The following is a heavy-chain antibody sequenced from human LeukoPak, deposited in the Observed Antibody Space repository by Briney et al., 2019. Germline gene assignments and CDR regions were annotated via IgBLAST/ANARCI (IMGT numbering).Heavy chain of an antibody. CDR3: ARGRGCNS. CDR1: GFSFSIYR. D-gene: IGHD6-19*01. J-gene: IGHJ4*02. CDR2: ISGGSTTI. Sequence: PGGSLRLSCVASGFSFSIYRMNWVRQAPGKGLEWVSYISGGSTTIHYADSVKGRFTISRDNAKNSLYLEMNSLRAEDTAVYYCARGRGCNSWGQGTLVTVSS. V-gene: IGHV3-48*04.